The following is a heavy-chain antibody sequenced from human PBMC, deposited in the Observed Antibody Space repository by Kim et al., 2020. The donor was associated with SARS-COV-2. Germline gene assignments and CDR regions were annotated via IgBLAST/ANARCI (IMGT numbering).Heavy chain of an antibody. J-gene: IGHJ1*01. CDR1: GGTFSSYA. Sequence: SVKVSCKASGGTFSSYAISWVRQAPGQGLEWMGGIIPIFGTANYAQKFQGRVTITADESTSTAYMELSSLRSEDTAVYYCARGPIDCSSTSCYGYFQHWGQGTLVTVSS. V-gene: IGHV1-69*13. D-gene: IGHD2-2*01. CDR3: ARGPIDCSSTSCYGYFQH. CDR2: IIPIFGTA.